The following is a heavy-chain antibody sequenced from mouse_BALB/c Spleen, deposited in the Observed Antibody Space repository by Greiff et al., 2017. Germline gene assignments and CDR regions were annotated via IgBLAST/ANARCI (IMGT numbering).Heavy chain of an antibody. Sequence: EVQRVESGGGLVQPGGSRKLSCAASGFTFSSFGMHWVRQAPEKGLEWVAYISSGSSTIYYADTVKGRFTISRDNPKNTLFLQMTSLRSEDTAMYYCERWSYWAMDYWGQGTSVTVSS. CDR1: GFTFSSFG. CDR3: ERWSYWAMDY. V-gene: IGHV5-17*02. CDR2: ISSGSSTI. J-gene: IGHJ4*01.